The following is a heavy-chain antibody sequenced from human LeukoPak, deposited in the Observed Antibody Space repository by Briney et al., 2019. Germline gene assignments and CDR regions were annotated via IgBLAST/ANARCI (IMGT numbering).Heavy chain of an antibody. V-gene: IGHV3-11*06. Sequence: GGSLRLSCAASGFTLSDYYMSWIRQAPGKGLEWVSYINTYTNYADSVKGRFTISRDNAKNSLFLQVNSLRAGDTAVYYCARDSGTYLNWGQGILVTVSS. CDR1: GFTLSDYY. CDR3: ARDSGTYLN. CDR2: INTYT. J-gene: IGHJ1*01. D-gene: IGHD1-26*01.